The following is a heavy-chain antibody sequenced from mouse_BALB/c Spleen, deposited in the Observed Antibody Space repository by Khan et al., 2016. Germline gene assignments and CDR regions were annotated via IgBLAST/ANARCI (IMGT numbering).Heavy chain of an antibody. D-gene: IGHD2-14*01. CDR3: TNRYEAWFTY. V-gene: IGHV1-15*01. CDR1: GYTFTDYE. Sequence: QVQLKESGAELVRPGASVKLSCKALGYTFTDYEMHWVKQTPVHGLEWIGGIHPGSGGTAYNQKFKGKATLTDDKSSSTAYMELSSLTSEDSAVYYSTNRYEAWFTYWGQGTLVTVSA. CDR2: IHPGSGGT. J-gene: IGHJ3*01.